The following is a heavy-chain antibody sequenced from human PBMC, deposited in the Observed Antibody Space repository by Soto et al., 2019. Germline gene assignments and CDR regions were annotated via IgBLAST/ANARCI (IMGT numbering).Heavy chain of an antibody. CDR1: GFTFNMYW. V-gene: IGHV3-74*01. J-gene: IGHJ5*01. D-gene: IGHD3-10*02. CDR3: ARDVPHNWFDS. Sequence: GGSLRLSCAASGFTFNMYWMHWVRQAPGKGLEWISRISTDGTTRGYADSVRGRLTVSRDNAKNTVYLQMNSLRVEDTAVYYCARDVPHNWFDSWGQGTLVTVSS. CDR2: ISTDGTTR.